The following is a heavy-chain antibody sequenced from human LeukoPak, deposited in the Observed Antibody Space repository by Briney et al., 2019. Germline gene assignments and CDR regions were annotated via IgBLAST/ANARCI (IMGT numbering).Heavy chain of an antibody. J-gene: IGHJ4*02. Sequence: ASVKVSCKASGYTFTSYDINWVRQATGQRLEWMGWMNPNSGNTGYAQKFQGRVTMTRNTSISTAYMELSSLRSDDTAVYYCARANVGAFDYWGQGTLVTVSS. CDR3: ARANVGAFDY. CDR1: GYTFTSYD. D-gene: IGHD1-26*01. V-gene: IGHV1-8*01. CDR2: MNPNSGNT.